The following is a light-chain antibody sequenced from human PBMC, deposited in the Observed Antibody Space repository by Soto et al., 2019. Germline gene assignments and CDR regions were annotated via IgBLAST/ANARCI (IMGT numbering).Light chain of an antibody. CDR1: QGVSSSY. V-gene: IGKV3-20*01. J-gene: IGKJ4*01. CDR2: GAS. Sequence: EIVLTQSPGTLSLSPGERATLSCRASQGVSSSYLALYQQKPGQPPRLLIYGASSRATGIPDTFSGSGSGTDFTLTITRLEPEDCAVYYCQHYRTSFGGGTKVEIK. CDR3: QHYRTS.